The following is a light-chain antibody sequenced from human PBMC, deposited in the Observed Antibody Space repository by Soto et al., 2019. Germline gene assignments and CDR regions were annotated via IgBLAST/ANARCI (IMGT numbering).Light chain of an antibody. V-gene: IGKV3-20*01. J-gene: IGKJ2*01. Sequence: EIVLTQSPGTLSLSPGERVTLSCRTSQSVDSAYLAWYQQKPGQAPRLLIYATSTRATGIPDRFSGSGSGADFTLTISRLEPEDFAVYYCQQFGSSLYTFGQGTKLEIK. CDR2: ATS. CDR1: QSVDSAY. CDR3: QQFGSSLYT.